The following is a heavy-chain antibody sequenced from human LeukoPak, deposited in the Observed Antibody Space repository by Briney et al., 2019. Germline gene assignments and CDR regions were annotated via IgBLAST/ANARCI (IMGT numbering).Heavy chain of an antibody. CDR3: AKDLMWELLSGDY. CDR2: IKHYGSEK. V-gene: IGHV3-7*01. Sequence: AXGXGLEWVADIKHYGSEKHYVDSVKGRFTISRDNAKSSLYLQMNSLRAEDTAVYYCAKDLMWELLSGDYWGQGTLVTVSS. J-gene: IGHJ4*02. D-gene: IGHD1-26*01.